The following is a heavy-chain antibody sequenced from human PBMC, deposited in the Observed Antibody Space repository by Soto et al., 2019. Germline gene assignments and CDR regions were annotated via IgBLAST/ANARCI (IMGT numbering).Heavy chain of an antibody. Sequence: EVQLVESGGGLVKPGGSLRLSCAASGFTFSSYSMNWVRQAPGKGLEWVSSISSSSSYIYYADSVKGRFTISRDNAKNSLYLQMNSLRAEDTAVYYCARVIAAAGTVGAFDIWGQGTMVTVSS. CDR3: ARVIAAAGTVGAFDI. CDR1: GFTFSSYS. J-gene: IGHJ3*02. D-gene: IGHD6-13*01. V-gene: IGHV3-21*01. CDR2: ISSSSSYI.